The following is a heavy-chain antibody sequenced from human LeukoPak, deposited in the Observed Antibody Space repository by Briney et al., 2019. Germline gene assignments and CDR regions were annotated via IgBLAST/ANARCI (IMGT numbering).Heavy chain of an antibody. D-gene: IGHD3-3*01. CDR3: ARDRPPGRGYYPVSPFDF. V-gene: IGHV1-2*02. CDR2: INPNSGGT. J-gene: IGHJ4*02. Sequence: ASVKVSCKASGYTFTGYYMHWVRQAPGQGLEWMGWINPNSGGTNYAQKFQGRVTMTRDTSISTAYMELSRLRSDDTAVYYCARDRPPGRGYYPVSPFDFWGQGTLVIVSS. CDR1: GYTFTGYY.